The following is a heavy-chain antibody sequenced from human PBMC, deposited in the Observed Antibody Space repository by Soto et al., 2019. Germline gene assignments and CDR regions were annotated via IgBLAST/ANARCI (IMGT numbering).Heavy chain of an antibody. Sequence: EVQLVESGGGLVKPGGSLRLSCAASGFAFNNAWMNWVRQAPGKGLEWVGRIKSKTDGGTGDYAAPVKGRFTISRDDSKNTLYLQMNSLKSEDTAVYYCTSSLRFDMDVWGKGTTVTVSS. V-gene: IGHV3-15*01. CDR3: TSSLRFDMDV. CDR2: IKSKTDGGTG. J-gene: IGHJ6*03. D-gene: IGHD3-3*01. CDR1: GFAFNNAW.